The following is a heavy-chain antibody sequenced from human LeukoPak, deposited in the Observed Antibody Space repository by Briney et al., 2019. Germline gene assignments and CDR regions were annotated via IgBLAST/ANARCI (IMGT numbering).Heavy chain of an antibody. CDR2: ISGSGGSA. Sequence: PWGSLRLSCAASGFTFSSYAMSWVRQAPGKGLERVSLISGSGGSAYYADSVKGRFTISRDNSKNTLYLQMNSLRAEDTAVYYCARTLADPWGRGTLVTVSS. D-gene: IGHD1-7*01. V-gene: IGHV3-23*01. CDR1: GFTFSSYA. CDR3: ARTLADP. J-gene: IGHJ5*02.